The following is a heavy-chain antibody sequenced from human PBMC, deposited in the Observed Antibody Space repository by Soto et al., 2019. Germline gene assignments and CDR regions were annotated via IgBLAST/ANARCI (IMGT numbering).Heavy chain of an antibody. J-gene: IGHJ6*02. Sequence: PGGSLRLSCAASGFTFSSYAMHWVRQAPGKGLEWVAVISYDGSNKYYADSVKGRFTISRDNSKNTLYLQMNSLRAEDTAVYYCARAAHCDFWSGYYTGYSGVYGMDVWGQGTTVTVSS. CDR2: ISYDGSNK. V-gene: IGHV3-30-3*01. CDR1: GFTFSSYA. CDR3: ARAAHCDFWSGYYTGYSGVYGMDV. D-gene: IGHD3-3*01.